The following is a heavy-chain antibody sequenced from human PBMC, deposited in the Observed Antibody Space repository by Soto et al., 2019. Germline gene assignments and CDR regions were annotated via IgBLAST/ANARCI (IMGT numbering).Heavy chain of an antibody. D-gene: IGHD3-22*01. Sequence: QVELVQSGAEVKKPGSSVKVCCEASEVTFRNYAISWVRQVPGEGLEWMGGIIPIFGTANYAQKFQGRVTITADTSANTVYLELSSLRSEDTAVYYCASTKYDSSAYYYWYLGLWGRGTLVTVSS. CDR1: EVTFRNYA. V-gene: IGHV1-69*06. CDR3: ASTKYDSSAYYYWYLGL. CDR2: IIPIFGTA. J-gene: IGHJ2*01.